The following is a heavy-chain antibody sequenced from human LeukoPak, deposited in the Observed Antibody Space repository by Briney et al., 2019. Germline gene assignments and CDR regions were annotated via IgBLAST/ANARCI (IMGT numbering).Heavy chain of an antibody. D-gene: IGHD3-22*01. J-gene: IGHJ3*02. CDR3: AKDIGRYDSSGGAFDI. CDR2: IKEDGSEK. Sequence: GGSLRLSCAASGFTFSSYWVTWVRQAPGKGLEWVANIKEDGSEKYYVDSVKGRFTISRDNAKNSLYLQMNSLRAEDMALYYCAKDIGRYDSSGGAFDIWGQGTMVTVSS. V-gene: IGHV3-7*03. CDR1: GFTFSSYW.